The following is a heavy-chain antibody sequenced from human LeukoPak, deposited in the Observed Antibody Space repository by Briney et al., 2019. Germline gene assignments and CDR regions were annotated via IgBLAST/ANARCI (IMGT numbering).Heavy chain of an antibody. CDR2: ISGSGGST. D-gene: IGHD6-19*01. CDR1: GFTFSNAW. Sequence: AGGSLRLSCAASGFTFSNAWMSWVRQAPGKGLEWVSAISGSGGSTYYADSVKGRFTISRDNSKNTLYLQMNSLRAEDTAVYYCAKDLDSSGWYYFDYWGQGTLVTVSS. CDR3: AKDLDSSGWYYFDY. V-gene: IGHV3-23*01. J-gene: IGHJ4*02.